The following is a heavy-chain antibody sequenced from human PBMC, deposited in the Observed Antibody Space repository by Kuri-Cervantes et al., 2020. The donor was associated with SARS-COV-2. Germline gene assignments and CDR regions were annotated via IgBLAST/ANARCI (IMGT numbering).Heavy chain of an antibody. CDR3: ARDYGSGPSGAYYYYGMDV. CDR2: ISSSSSYI. D-gene: IGHD3-10*01. Sequence: GESLKISCAASGFTFSSYSMNWVRQAPGKGLEWVSSISSSSSYISHADSMKGRFTISRDNAKNSLCLQMNSLRAEDTAVYYCARDYGSGPSGAYYYYGMDVWGQGTTVTVSS. CDR1: GFTFSSYS. V-gene: IGHV3-21*01. J-gene: IGHJ6*02.